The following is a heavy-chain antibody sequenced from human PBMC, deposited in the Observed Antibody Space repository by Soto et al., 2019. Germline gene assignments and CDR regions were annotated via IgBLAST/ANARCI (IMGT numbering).Heavy chain of an antibody. CDR1: GYTFIAYY. J-gene: IGHJ4*02. CDR3: ARVELYSGSLNLDY. Sequence: ASVKVSCKASGYTFIAYYTHWVRQAPGRGLEWMGWINPNSGGTNYAQKFQGRVTMTRNTSISTAYMELSRLTSDDTAVYYCARVELYSGSLNLDYWGQGTLVTVSS. CDR2: INPNSGGT. D-gene: IGHD1-26*01. V-gene: IGHV1-2*02.